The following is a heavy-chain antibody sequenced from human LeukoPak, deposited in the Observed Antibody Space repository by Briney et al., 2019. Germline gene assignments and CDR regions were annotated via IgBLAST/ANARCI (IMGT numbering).Heavy chain of an antibody. Sequence: SETLSLTCTVSGGSISSYYWSWIRQPPGKGLEWIGYIYYSGSTNYNPSLKSRVTISVDTSKNQFSLKLSSVAAADTAVYYCARLGGTTLRPYNWFDPWGQGTLVTVSS. CDR1: GGSISSYY. V-gene: IGHV4-59*08. CDR2: IYYSGST. D-gene: IGHD2-15*01. CDR3: ARLGGTTLRPYNWFDP. J-gene: IGHJ5*02.